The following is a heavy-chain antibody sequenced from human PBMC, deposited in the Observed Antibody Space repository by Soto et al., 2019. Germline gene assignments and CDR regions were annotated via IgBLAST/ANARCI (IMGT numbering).Heavy chain of an antibody. J-gene: IGHJ6*01. CDR3: ARHRARNYYYYYGMDV. CDR2: MNPNSGNT. CDR1: GYTFASQD. Sequence: QVQLVQSGAEVRKPGASVKVSCKASGYTFASQDINWVRQAPAQGLEWMGWMNPNSGNTGYAQKFQGRLTMTSNSSIDTAYMELSSPTSEDTAMYYCARHRARNYYYYYGMDVWGQGTTVTVSS. V-gene: IGHV1-8*01.